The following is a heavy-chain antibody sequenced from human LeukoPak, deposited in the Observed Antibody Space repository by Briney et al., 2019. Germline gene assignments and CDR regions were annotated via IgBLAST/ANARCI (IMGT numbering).Heavy chain of an antibody. V-gene: IGHV3-30*18. CDR3: AKGSGSLLWYGQLKTLDS. J-gene: IGHJ4*02. D-gene: IGHD2-21*01. CDR2: GGSYE. CDR1: GFTIRNSG. Sequence: GGSLRLSCAASGFTIRNSGIHWVRHGPGRGLEWLAVGGSYENYADSVKGRFTISKDNSKNTVSLQMSRLRPEDTGLYYCAKGSGSLLWYGQLKTLDSWGQGTLVTVSS.